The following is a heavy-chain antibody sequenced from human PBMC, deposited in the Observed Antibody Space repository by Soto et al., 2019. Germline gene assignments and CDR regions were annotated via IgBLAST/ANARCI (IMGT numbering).Heavy chain of an antibody. CDR3: AKGLSTVGHCTGGSCYDGMDV. Sequence: QVPLVQSGAEVKKPGASVKVSCEASEYTFIGFHLHWVRQAPGQGLEWMGWINPKSGDTKYAQKFQGRVTLTRDKSISTGYMELSSLESNATAVYYCAKGLSTVGHCTGGSCYDGMDVWGQGTTVTVSS. CDR1: EYTFIGFH. D-gene: IGHD2-15*01. CDR2: INPKSGDT. J-gene: IGHJ6*02. V-gene: IGHV1-2*02.